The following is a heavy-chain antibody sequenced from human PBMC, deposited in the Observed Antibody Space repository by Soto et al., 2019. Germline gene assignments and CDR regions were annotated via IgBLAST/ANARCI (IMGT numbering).Heavy chain of an antibody. D-gene: IGHD4-17*01. V-gene: IGHV3-30-3*01. CDR1: GFTFSNFA. J-gene: IGHJ4*02. CDR3: ARDVDADFRTDFDY. Sequence: GGSLRLSCAASGFTFSNFAMHWVRQAPGKGLEWAAVISYDGSNKYYADSVKGRFTISRDNAENSVYLEMDSLRAEDTALYYCARDVDADFRTDFDYWGRGT. CDR2: ISYDGSNK.